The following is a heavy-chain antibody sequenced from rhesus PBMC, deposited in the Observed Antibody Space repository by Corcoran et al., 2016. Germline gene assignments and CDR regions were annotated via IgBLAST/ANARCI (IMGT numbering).Heavy chain of an antibody. V-gene: IGHV1-111*02. CDR2: MDPEDGEA. CDR3: ATFIAAGGYY. Sequence: EVQLVQSGAEVKKPGTSVKISCTASGYTFTDYHLHWGRQAPGKGLEWMGRMDPEDGEAIHEQKFQDRVTITADTSTDTAYMELTSLRSEDTAVYYCATFIAAGGYYWGQGVLVTVSS. CDR1: GYTFTDYH. D-gene: IGHD6-25*01. J-gene: IGHJ4*01.